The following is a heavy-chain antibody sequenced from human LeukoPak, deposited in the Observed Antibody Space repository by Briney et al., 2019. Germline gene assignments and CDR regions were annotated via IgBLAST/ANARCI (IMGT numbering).Heavy chain of an antibody. V-gene: IGHV3-74*01. Sequence: GGSLRLSCAASGFTFSDYWMHWVRKAPGKGLVWVSRISDDGSSTSYADSVKGRFTISRANAKNTLYLQMNSLRAEDTAVYYCARINREPGYSSDYWGQGTLVTVSS. CDR3: ARINREPGYSSDY. CDR2: ISDDGSST. CDR1: GFTFSDYW. D-gene: IGHD5-18*01. J-gene: IGHJ4*02.